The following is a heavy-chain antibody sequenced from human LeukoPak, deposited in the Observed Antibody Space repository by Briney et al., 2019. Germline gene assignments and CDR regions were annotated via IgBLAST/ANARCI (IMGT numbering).Heavy chain of an antibody. J-gene: IGHJ5*02. D-gene: IGHD3-10*01. V-gene: IGHV1-8*03. CDR2: MNPNSGNT. Sequence: ASVKVSCKGSGYTFTSYDINWVRQATGQGLEWMGWMNPNSGNTGYAQKFQGRVTITRNTSISTAYMELSSLRSEDTAVYYCATSYGSGSYYWRWFDPWGQGTLVTVSS. CDR1: GYTFTSYD. CDR3: ATSYGSGSYYWRWFDP.